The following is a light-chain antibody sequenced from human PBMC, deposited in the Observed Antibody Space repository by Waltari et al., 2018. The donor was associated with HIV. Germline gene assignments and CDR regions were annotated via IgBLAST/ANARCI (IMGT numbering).Light chain of an antibody. CDR2: GAS. Sequence: EIVMTQSPATLSVSPGERATLSCRASQSINNNLAWYQQTPGQAPRLLIYGASTRATGIPARFSGSGSATEFALTISSLQSGDFAVYFCQQYKNWPYTFGQGTKLEIK. CDR1: QSINNN. J-gene: IGKJ2*01. CDR3: QQYKNWPYT. V-gene: IGKV3-15*01.